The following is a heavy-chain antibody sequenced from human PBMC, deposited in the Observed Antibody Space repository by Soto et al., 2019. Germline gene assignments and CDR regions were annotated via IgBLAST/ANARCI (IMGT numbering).Heavy chain of an antibody. Sequence: PSETLSLTCTVSGGSITSSDKYWNWIRQPPGKGLEWIGYIYYTGITSYNPSLKSRLSISLDTSKNQFSLKLTSVTAADTAVYFCDREDQTTDSFDYWGQGALVTVSS. CDR1: GGSITSSDKY. V-gene: IGHV4-30-4*01. D-gene: IGHD4-4*01. CDR2: IYYTGIT. CDR3: DREDQTTDSFDY. J-gene: IGHJ4*02.